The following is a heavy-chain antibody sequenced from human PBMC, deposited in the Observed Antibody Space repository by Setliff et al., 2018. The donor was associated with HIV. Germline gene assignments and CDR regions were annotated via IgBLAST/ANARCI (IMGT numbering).Heavy chain of an antibody. CDR3: ARQGYYYYYGMDV. Sequence: PGESLKISCKGSGYSFTSNWIGWVRQMPGKGLEWMGIIYPGDSDARYSPSFQGQVTISADKSISTAYLQWSSLKASDTAMYYCARQGYYYYYGMDVWGQGTTVTVS. CDR2: IYPGDSDA. V-gene: IGHV5-51*01. CDR1: GYSFTSNW. J-gene: IGHJ6*02.